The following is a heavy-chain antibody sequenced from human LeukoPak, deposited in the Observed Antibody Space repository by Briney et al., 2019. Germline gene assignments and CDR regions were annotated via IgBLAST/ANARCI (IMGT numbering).Heavy chain of an antibody. CDR1: GFTFRSYS. CDR2: ISQDGSEK. V-gene: IGHV3-30-3*01. Sequence: GESLRLSCAASGFTFRSYSMHWVRQAPGRGLESVAVISQDGSEKYYAGSVRGRFTISRDNSENTLYLQMNSLRAEDTALYYCSRDGEFGYNDIDFWGQGTLVTVSS. CDR3: SRDGEFGYNDIDF. D-gene: IGHD5-24*01. J-gene: IGHJ4*02.